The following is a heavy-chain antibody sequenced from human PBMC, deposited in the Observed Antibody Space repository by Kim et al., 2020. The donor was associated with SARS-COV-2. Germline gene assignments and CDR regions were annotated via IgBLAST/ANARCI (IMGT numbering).Heavy chain of an antibody. Sequence: GGSLRLSCAASGFTVSSNYMSWVRQAPGKGLEWVSIIYSGDFTYYADSVKGRFTISRDNSKNSLYLQMNSLRAEDTAVYYCARGGSSSGWYYFDYWGQGTLVTVSS. CDR1: GFTVSSNY. CDR3: ARGGSSSGWYYFDY. CDR2: IYSGDFT. D-gene: IGHD6-19*01. V-gene: IGHV3-66*01. J-gene: IGHJ4*02.